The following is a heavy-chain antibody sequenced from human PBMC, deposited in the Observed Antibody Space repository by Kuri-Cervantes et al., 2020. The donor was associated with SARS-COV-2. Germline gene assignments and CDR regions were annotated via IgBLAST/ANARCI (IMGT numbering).Heavy chain of an antibody. CDR3: ARHLSHYYDSSGRYWYFDL. D-gene: IGHD3-22*01. Sequence: SETLSLTCAASGGSISSAGYSWSWIRQPPGKGLEWIGYIYHSGSTYYNPSLKSRVTISVDTSKNQFSLKLSSVTAADTAVYYCARHLSHYYDSSGRYWYFDLWGRGPLVTVSS. CDR1: GGSISSAGYS. V-gene: IGHV4-30-2*03. J-gene: IGHJ2*01. CDR2: IYHSGST.